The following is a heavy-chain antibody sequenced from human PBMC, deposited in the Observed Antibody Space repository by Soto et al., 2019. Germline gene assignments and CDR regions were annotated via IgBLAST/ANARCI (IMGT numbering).Heavy chain of an antibody. V-gene: IGHV4-31*03. CDR3: ARGLSVTLFDN. J-gene: IGHJ4*02. Sequence: QVQLQESGPGLVKPSQTLSLTCTVSGGSISTGGYYWTWLRQHPGQGLEWIGYIYYSGSTYYNPSLKSRVTISVDTSKNQFSLKLSSVTAADTAVSYCARGLSVTLFDNWGQGTLVTVSS. CDR1: GGSISTGGYY. CDR2: IYYSGST. D-gene: IGHD4-17*01.